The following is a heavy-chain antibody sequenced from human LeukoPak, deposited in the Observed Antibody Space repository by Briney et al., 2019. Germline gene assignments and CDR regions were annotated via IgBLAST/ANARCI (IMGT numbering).Heavy chain of an antibody. Sequence: GGSLRLSCAASGFTFSSYAMSWVRQAPGKGLEWVSVISGSGGSTYYADSVKGRFTISRDNSKNTLSLQMNSLRAEDTAVYYCARGYGGYQDYWGQGTLVTVSS. J-gene: IGHJ4*02. CDR1: GFTFSSYA. D-gene: IGHD5-12*01. V-gene: IGHV3-23*01. CDR2: ISGSGGST. CDR3: ARGYGGYQDY.